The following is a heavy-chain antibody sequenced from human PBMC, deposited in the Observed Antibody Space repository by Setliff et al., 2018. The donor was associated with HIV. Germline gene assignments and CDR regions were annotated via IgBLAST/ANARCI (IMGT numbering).Heavy chain of an antibody. CDR3: ARDRIEVVVDGQHDVFDV. Sequence: KTSETLSLTCTVSGDSIGYYYWSWIRQPAGRGLEWMGRIHTSGSTNYNPSLTSRVTLSVDTSKNQFFLKLTSLSAADTAVYYCARDRIEVVVDGQHDVFDVWGRGTTVTVSS. V-gene: IGHV4-4*07. CDR2: IHTSGST. D-gene: IGHD2-15*01. J-gene: IGHJ3*01. CDR1: GDSIGYYY.